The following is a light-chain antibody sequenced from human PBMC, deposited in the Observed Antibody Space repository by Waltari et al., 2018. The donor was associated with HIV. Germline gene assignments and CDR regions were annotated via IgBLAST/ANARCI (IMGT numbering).Light chain of an antibody. CDR1: SSNTGSNY. CDR3: AAWDDSLNSFV. Sequence: SATPGQRVTISCSGGSSNTGSNYVYWYQQIPGTAPKLLIYRNNQRPSRVPDRFSGSKSGTSASLAISGLQSEDEADYYCAAWDDSLNSFVFGTGTRVTVL. V-gene: IGLV1-47*01. CDR2: RNN. J-gene: IGLJ1*01.